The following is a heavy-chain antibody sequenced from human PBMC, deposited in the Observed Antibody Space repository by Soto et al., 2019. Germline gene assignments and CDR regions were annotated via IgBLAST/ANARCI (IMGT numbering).Heavy chain of an antibody. CDR1: GFSLNTYW. D-gene: IGHD3-3*01. CDR2: IFPGDSDT. CDR3: ARQGLPYRSSGYYDAMDV. J-gene: IGHJ6*02. Sequence: PGESLKISCEASGFSLNTYWIAWVRQMPGKGLEWMGAIFPGDSDTRYSPSFQGQVNISADRSISIAYLQWDSLKVSDTGIYCCARQGLPYRSSGYYDAMDVWGRGTTVTVSS. V-gene: IGHV5-51*01.